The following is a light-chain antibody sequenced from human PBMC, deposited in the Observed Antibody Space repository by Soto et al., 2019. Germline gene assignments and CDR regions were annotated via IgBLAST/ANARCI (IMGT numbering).Light chain of an antibody. CDR3: QQYDHSPRT. CDR1: QALQRSF. CDR2: GVS. V-gene: IGKV3-20*01. J-gene: IGKJ1*01. Sequence: IVLTQSPGTLSLSPGERATLSCRASQALQRSFLAWYQHKPGQSPRLLISGVSSRAAGVPDRFSGSGSGTDFTLTISRLEPQDSAVYFWQQYDHSPRTFGQGTKVEI.